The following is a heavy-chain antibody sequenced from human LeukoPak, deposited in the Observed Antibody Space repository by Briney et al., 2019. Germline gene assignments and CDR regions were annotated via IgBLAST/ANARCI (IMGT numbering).Heavy chain of an antibody. CDR3: AKAVWFGEFDYYFFGLDV. V-gene: IGHV3-23*01. CDR2: ISGSGGDT. D-gene: IGHD3-10*01. CDR1: GFTFSSYA. Sequence: GGSLRLSCAAFGFTFSSYAMDWVRQAPGKGLEWVSAISGSGGDTYYADSVKGRFTFSRDNSKNTLYLQMNSLRPEDTALYYCAKAVWFGEFDYYFFGLDVWGQGTTVTVSS. J-gene: IGHJ6*02.